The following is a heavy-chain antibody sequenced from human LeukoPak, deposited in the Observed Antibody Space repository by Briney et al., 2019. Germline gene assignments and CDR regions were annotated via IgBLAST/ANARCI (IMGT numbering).Heavy chain of an antibody. CDR3: AGGAFGI. CDR2: IYYSGST. V-gene: IGHV4-59*12. Sequence: SETLSLTCTVSGGSTSSYYWSWIRQPPGKGLEWIGYIYYSGSTNYNPSLKSRVTISVDTSKNQFSLKLSSVTAADTAVYYCAGGAFGIWGQGTMVTVSS. J-gene: IGHJ3*02. CDR1: GGSTSSYY.